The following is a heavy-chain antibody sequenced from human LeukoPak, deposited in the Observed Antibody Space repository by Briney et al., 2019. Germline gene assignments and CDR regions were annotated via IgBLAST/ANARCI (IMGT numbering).Heavy chain of an antibody. CDR2: ISSGGSSI. J-gene: IGHJ6*02. Sequence: GGSLRLSCAASGFTFNTYEMNWVRQAPGKGLEWVSYISSGGSSIYYADSVKGRFTISRDNAKNSLYLQMNSLRAEDTAVYYCARKQFYYYGMDVWGQGTTVTVSS. V-gene: IGHV3-48*03. D-gene: IGHD5-24*01. CDR1: GFTFNTYE. CDR3: ARKQFYYYGMDV.